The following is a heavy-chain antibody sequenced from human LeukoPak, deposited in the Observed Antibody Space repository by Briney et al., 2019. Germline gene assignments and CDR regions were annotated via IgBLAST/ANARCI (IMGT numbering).Heavy chain of an antibody. V-gene: IGHV4-4*02. Sequence: PSETLSLTCAVSGGSIFTTDWWSWVRQTPGKGLEWIGEINHSGSTNYNPSLKSRVTISVDTSKNQFSLKLSSVTAADTAVYYCARVMNGYSSQYWGQGTLVTVSS. CDR3: ARVMNGYSSQY. J-gene: IGHJ4*02. D-gene: IGHD6-13*01. CDR2: INHSGST. CDR1: GGSIFTTDW.